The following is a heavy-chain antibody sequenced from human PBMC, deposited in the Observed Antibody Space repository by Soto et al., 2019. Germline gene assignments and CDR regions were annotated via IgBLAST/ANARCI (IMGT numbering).Heavy chain of an antibody. V-gene: IGHV3-11*01. CDR2: ISSSGNTI. Sequence: QVQLVESGGGLVKPGGSLRLSCAASGFTFSDYYMSWIRQAPGEGLEWVSYISSSGNTIVYADSVKGRFTISRDNAKNSLYLQMDSLRAEDTAVYYCARETTTVTTARHYYYMDVWGKGTTVTVSS. CDR1: GFTFSDYY. CDR3: ARETTTVTTARHYYYMDV. J-gene: IGHJ6*03. D-gene: IGHD4-17*01.